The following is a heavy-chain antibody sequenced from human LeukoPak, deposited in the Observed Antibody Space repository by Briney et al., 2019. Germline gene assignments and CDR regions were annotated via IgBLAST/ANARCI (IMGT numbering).Heavy chain of an antibody. CDR3: ARGPSYFQH. Sequence: SQTLSLTCAISGDTVSSNTAAWNWIRQSPSRGLEWLGRTYYRSKWYKYCAVSVKGRITINPDTSKNQFSLQLNSVTPEDTAVYYCARGPSYFQHWGQGTLVTVSS. J-gene: IGHJ1*01. CDR2: TYYRSKWYK. V-gene: IGHV6-1*01. CDR1: GDTVSSNTAA.